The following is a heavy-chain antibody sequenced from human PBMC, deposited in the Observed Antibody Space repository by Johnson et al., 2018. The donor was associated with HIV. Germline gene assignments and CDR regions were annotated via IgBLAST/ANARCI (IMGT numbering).Heavy chain of an antibody. CDR2: ISYDGSNK. CDR3: ARGRGLQFLEWPTGLWSAFDI. J-gene: IGHJ3*02. D-gene: IGHD3-3*01. CDR1: GFIFSSYG. V-gene: IGHV3-33*05. Sequence: VQLVESGGGVVQPWGSLRLSCAASGFIFSSYGMHWVRQAPGKGLEWVAFISYDGSNKYYADSVKGRFTISRDNAKNSLYLQMNTLRAEDTAVYYCARGRGLQFLEWPTGLWSAFDIWGQGTMVTVSS.